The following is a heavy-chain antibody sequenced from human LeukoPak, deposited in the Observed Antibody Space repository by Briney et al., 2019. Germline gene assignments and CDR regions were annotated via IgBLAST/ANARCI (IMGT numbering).Heavy chain of an antibody. Sequence: PGGSLRLSCAASGFTFSSYSMNWVRQAPGKGLEWVSSISSSSSYIYYADSVKGRFTISRDNAKNSLYLQMNSLRAEDTAVYYCARDSSGWAVALYYLDYWGQGTLVTVSS. CDR1: GFTFSSYS. D-gene: IGHD6-19*01. CDR3: ARDSSGWAVALYYLDY. CDR2: ISSSSSYI. J-gene: IGHJ4*02. V-gene: IGHV3-21*01.